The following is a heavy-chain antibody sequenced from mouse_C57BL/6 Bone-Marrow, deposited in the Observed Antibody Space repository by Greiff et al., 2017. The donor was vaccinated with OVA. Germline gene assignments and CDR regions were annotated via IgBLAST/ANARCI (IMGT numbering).Heavy chain of an antibody. D-gene: IGHD1-1*01. CDR1: GFSFNTYA. CDR2: IRSKSNNYAT. Sequence: EVQGVESGGGLVQPKGSLKLSCAASGFSFNTYAMNWVRQAPGKGLEWVARIRSKSNNYATYYADSVKDRFTISRDDSESMLYLQMNNLKTEDTAMYYCVRHVGTTVGAYWGQGTLVTVSA. CDR3: VRHVGTTVGAY. J-gene: IGHJ3*01. V-gene: IGHV10-1*01.